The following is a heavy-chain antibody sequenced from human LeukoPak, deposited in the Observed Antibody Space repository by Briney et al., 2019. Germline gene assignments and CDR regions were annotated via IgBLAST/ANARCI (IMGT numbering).Heavy chain of an antibody. CDR1: GFTFSSNW. Sequence: GGSLRLSCAASGFTFSSNWMHWVRQVPGKGLVWVSRISGDGSTIDYADSVRARFTISRDNAKNTVYLQMNSLRAEDTAVYYCTRSVDYWGQGTLVTVSS. V-gene: IGHV3-74*01. CDR2: ISGDGSTI. J-gene: IGHJ4*02. CDR3: TRSVDY.